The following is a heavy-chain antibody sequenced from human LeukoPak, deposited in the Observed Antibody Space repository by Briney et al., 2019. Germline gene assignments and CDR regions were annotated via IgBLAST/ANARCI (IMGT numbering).Heavy chain of an antibody. J-gene: IGHJ1*01. Sequence: SETLSLTCSASGDSISGYYWSWLRQPPGKGPECIGYISYSGSTKYSPSLKSRVTISIDTSRNQFSLKVTSVTAADTAVYYCARDTGSSWYPEYFHHWGQGTLVTVSS. CDR1: GDSISGYY. CDR2: ISYSGST. D-gene: IGHD6-13*01. CDR3: ARDTGSSWYPEYFHH. V-gene: IGHV4-59*01.